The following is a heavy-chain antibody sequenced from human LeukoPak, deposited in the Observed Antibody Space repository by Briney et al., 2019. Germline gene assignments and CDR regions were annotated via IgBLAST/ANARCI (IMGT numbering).Heavy chain of an antibody. CDR1: GYTFTSYG. J-gene: IGHJ4*02. CDR2: ISAYNGNT. CDR3: ARSGFNMYSSSSRPGGY. V-gene: IGHV1-18*01. Sequence: ASVKVSCKASGYTFTSYGISWVRQAPGQGLEWMGWISAYNGNTNYAQKLQGRVTMTTDTSTSTAYMELRSLRSDDTAVYYCARSGFNMYSSSSRPGGYWGQGTLVTVSS. D-gene: IGHD6-13*01.